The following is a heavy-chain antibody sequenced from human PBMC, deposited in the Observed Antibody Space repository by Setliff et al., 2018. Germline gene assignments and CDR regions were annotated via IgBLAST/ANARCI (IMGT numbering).Heavy chain of an antibody. CDR2: ISPGDSDT. CDR3: ARTYRLAAPSHFDY. J-gene: IGHJ4*02. V-gene: IGHV5-51*01. Sequence: PGESLKISCEGSGYTFTKYWIGWVRQMPGKGLEWMGIISPGDSDTRYSPSFQGQVTISADKSIGTAYLQWSSLKASDTAMYYCARTYRLAAPSHFDYWGQGTLVTVSS. CDR1: GYTFTKYW. D-gene: IGHD6-13*01.